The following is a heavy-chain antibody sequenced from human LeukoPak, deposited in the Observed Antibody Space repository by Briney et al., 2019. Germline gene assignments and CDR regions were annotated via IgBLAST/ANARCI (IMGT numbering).Heavy chain of an antibody. CDR2: ISGSGGST. Sequence: GGSLRLSCAASGFTFSSYAMSWVRQAPGKGLEWVSAISGSGGSTYHADSVKGRFTISRDNAKNTVYLQMNSLRVEDTAVYYCARGALYQYYLDYWGWGQGTLVTVSS. CDR1: GFTFSSYA. J-gene: IGHJ4*02. V-gene: IGHV3-23*01. CDR3: ARGALYQYYLDYWG. D-gene: IGHD4-17*01.